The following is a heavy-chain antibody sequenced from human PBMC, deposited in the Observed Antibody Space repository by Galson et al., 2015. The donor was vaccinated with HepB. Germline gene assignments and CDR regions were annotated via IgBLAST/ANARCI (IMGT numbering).Heavy chain of an antibody. CDR1: GFIFSSYG. V-gene: IGHV3-30*18. CDR2: ISYDESDK. Sequence: SLRLSCAASGFIFSSYGMYWVRQAPGKGLEWVAFISYDESDKYYVDSVKGRFTISRDNSKNTLYLQMNSLRGEDTALYYCAKDGGSYFDYWGQGTQVTVSS. D-gene: IGHD1-26*01. J-gene: IGHJ4*02. CDR3: AKDGGSYFDY.